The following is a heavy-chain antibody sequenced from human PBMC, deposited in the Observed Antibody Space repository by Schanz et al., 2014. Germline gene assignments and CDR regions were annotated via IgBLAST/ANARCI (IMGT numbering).Heavy chain of an antibody. V-gene: IGHV3-23*04. CDR3: AKDCPSDYGDHCFDF. CDR2: ISGRGGRT. CDR1: GFTFGNFF. Sequence: EVQLVESGGGLVQPGGSLRLSCAASGFTFGNFFMSWVRQAPGKGLEWVSAISGRGGRTYYADSVTGPFTISRDNSKNALYLQMNRLRAEDTAVYYCAKDCPSDYGDHCFDFWGQGTLVTVSS. D-gene: IGHD4-17*01. J-gene: IGHJ4*02.